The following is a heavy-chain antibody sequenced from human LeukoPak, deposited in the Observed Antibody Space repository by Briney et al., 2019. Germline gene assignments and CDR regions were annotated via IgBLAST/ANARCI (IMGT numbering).Heavy chain of an antibody. CDR1: GGSFSGYY. V-gene: IGHV4-34*01. CDR3: ARGTWAGTDY. Sequence: TSETLSLTCAVYGGSFSGYYWSWIRQPPGKGLEWIGEINHSGSTNYNPSLKSRVTISVDTSKNQFSLKLSSVTAADTAVYYCARGTWAGTDYWGQGTLVTVSS. J-gene: IGHJ4*02. CDR2: INHSGST. D-gene: IGHD1-1*01.